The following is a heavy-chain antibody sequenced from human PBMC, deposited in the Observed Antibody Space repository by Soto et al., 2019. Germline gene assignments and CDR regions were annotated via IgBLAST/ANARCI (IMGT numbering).Heavy chain of an antibody. J-gene: IGHJ3*02. V-gene: IGHV5-10-1*01. CDR3: ERHPGGNCVNI. Sequence: PGESLKISCKGSGYSFTTYWISWVRQMPGKGLEWIGRIDPSDSYTNYSPSFQGHVTISADKSISTAYLQWSSLKPSDTAMYYCERHPGGNCVNIWGLGTMVTVSS. D-gene: IGHD1-7*01. CDR2: IDPSDSYT. CDR1: GYSFTTYW.